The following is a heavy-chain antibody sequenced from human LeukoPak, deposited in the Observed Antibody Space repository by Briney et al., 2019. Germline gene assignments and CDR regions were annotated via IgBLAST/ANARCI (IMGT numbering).Heavy chain of an antibody. Sequence: KSGGSLTLSCAASGITLSDYWMFWVRQGPGKGLVHVSRIGSDGTRKSYAASVKGRFAISRDNAKNTMYLQMNSLRAEDTAVYYCVRGGHKLNIETSRYYYGLDIWGQGTPVIVSS. CDR1: GITLSDYW. CDR2: IGSDGTRK. D-gene: IGHD2/OR15-2a*01. V-gene: IGHV3-74*03. CDR3: VRGGHKLNIETSRYYYGLDI. J-gene: IGHJ6*02.